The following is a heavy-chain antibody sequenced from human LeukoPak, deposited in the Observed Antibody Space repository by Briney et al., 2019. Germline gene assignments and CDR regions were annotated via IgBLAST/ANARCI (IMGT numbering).Heavy chain of an antibody. Sequence: GGSLRLSCAASGFTFSSYAMSWVRQAPGKGLEWVSAISGSGGSTYYADSVEGRSTISRDNSKNTLYLQMNSLREEDTAVYYCVRDFRSADYWGQGTLVTVSS. CDR3: VRDFRSADY. V-gene: IGHV3-23*01. J-gene: IGHJ4*02. CDR2: ISGSGGST. CDR1: GFTFSSYA.